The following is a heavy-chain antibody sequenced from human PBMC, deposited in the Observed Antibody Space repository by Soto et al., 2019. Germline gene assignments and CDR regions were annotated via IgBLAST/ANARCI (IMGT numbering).Heavy chain of an antibody. CDR3: ARDGCTSATCDVYGMDV. J-gene: IGHJ6*02. V-gene: IGHV3-7*03. CDR2: IKGDGSER. Sequence: EVQLVESGGGLVQPGGSLRLSCAASGFTFSSYWMSWVRQAPGKGLGWVANIKGDGSERHYVDSVKGRFIISRDNAKNSLFLQMNSLRVEDTAVYYCARDGCTSATCDVYGMDVWGQGTTVTVSS. D-gene: IGHD2-2*01. CDR1: GFTFSSYW.